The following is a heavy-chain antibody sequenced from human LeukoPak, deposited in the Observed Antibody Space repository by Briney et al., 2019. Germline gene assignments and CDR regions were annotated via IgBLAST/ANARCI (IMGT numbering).Heavy chain of an antibody. CDR3: IAGTVAPN. CDR2: IRSKAYGGTT. V-gene: IGHV3-49*04. D-gene: IGHD2-15*01. CDR1: GFTFGDYA. Sequence: GGSLRLSCTASGFTFGDYAMSWVRQARGKGLEWVGFIRSKAYGGTTEYAASVKGRFTISRDDSKSIAYLQMNSLKTEDTAVYYCIAGTVAPNWGQGTLVTVSS. J-gene: IGHJ4*02.